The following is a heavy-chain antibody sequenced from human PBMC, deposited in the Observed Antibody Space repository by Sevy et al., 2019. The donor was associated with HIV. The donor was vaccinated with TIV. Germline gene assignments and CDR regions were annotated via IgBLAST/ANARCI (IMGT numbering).Heavy chain of an antibody. V-gene: IGHV4-34*01. CDR2: INHSGST. CDR1: GGSFSGYY. Sequence: SETLSLTCAVYGGSFSGYYWSWIRQPPGKGLEWIGEINHSGSTNYNPSLKSRVTISVDTSKNQFSLKLSSVTAADTAVYYCARGEFSGSYSFDYWGRGTLVTVSS. J-gene: IGHJ4*02. CDR3: ARGEFSGSYSFDY. D-gene: IGHD1-26*01.